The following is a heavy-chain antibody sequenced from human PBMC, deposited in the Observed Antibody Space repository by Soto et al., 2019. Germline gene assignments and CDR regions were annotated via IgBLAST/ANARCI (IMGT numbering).Heavy chain of an antibody. CDR1: GGTFSSYA. CDR3: ARRYCSSTSCYGPYYYYGMDV. J-gene: IGHJ6*02. CDR2: IIPIFGTA. V-gene: IGHV1-69*13. D-gene: IGHD2-2*01. Sequence: ASVKVSCKASGGTFSSYAISWVRQAPGQGLEWMGGIIPIFGTANYAQKFQGRVTITADESTSTAYMELRSLRSDDTAVYYCARRYCSSTSCYGPYYYYGMDVWGQGTTVTVSS.